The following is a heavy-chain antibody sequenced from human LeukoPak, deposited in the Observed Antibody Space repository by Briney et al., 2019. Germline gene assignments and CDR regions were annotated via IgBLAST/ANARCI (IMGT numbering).Heavy chain of an antibody. CDR1: GFTFSSYG. J-gene: IGHJ4*02. Sequence: PGRSLRLSCAASGFTFSSYGMHWVRQAPGKGLEWVAVISYDGSNKYYADSVKGRFTISRDNSKNSLFVQMNSLRAEDTAVYYCARVQVVPAARFDYWGQGTLVTVSS. CDR2: ISYDGSNK. CDR3: ARVQVVPAARFDY. V-gene: IGHV3-30*03. D-gene: IGHD2-2*01.